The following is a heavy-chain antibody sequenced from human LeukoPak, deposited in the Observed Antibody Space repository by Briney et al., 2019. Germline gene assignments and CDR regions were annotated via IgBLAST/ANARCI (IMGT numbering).Heavy chain of an antibody. V-gene: IGHV4-59*01. CDR1: GGSISSYY. CDR3: ARVRYCSSTSCSYLDY. Sequence: PSETLSLTCTVSGGSISSYYWSWIRQPPGKGLEWIGYIYYSGSTNYNPSLKSRVTISVDTSKNRFSLKLSSVTAADTAVYYCARVRYCSSTSCSYLDYWGQGTLVTVSS. D-gene: IGHD2-2*01. CDR2: IYYSGST. J-gene: IGHJ4*02.